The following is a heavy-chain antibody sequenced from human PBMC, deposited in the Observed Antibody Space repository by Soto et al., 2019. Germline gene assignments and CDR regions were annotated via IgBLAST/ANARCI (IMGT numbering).Heavy chain of an antibody. V-gene: IGHV3-30*18. D-gene: IGHD2-15*01. CDR1: GFTFSSYG. CDR3: AKTEVVVPASGRMGV. Sequence: GGSLRLSCAASGFTFSSYGMHWVRQAPGKGLEWVAVISYDGSNKYYADSVKGRFTISRDNSKNTLYLQMNSLRAEDTAVYYCAKTEVVVPASGRMGVWGHETTVSVFS. J-gene: IGHJ6*02. CDR2: ISYDGSNK.